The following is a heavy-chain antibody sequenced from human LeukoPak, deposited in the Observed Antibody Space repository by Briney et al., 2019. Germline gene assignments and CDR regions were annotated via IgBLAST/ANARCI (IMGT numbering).Heavy chain of an antibody. V-gene: IGHV4-4*07. D-gene: IGHD3-10*01. Sequence: SETLSLTCTVSGGSISSYYWSWIRQPAGKGLEWIGRIYTSGSTNYNPSLKSRVTMSVDTSKNQFSLKLSSVTAADTAVYYCARGRFGESDPTYYYYYMDVWGKGTTVTVSS. CDR3: ARGRFGESDPTYYYYYMDV. J-gene: IGHJ6*03. CDR2: IYTSGST. CDR1: GGSISSYY.